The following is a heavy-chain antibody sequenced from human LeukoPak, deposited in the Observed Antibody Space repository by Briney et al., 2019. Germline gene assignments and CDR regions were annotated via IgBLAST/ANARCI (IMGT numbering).Heavy chain of an antibody. V-gene: IGHV1-69*05. Sequence: APVKVSCKASGGTFSSYAISWVRQAPGQGLEWMGGIIPIFGTANYAQKFQGRVTITTDESASTAYMELSSLRSEDTAVYYCAGTPVLMVYATFDYWGQGTLVTVSS. J-gene: IGHJ4*02. D-gene: IGHD2-8*01. CDR3: AGTPVLMVYATFDY. CDR1: GGTFSSYA. CDR2: IIPIFGTA.